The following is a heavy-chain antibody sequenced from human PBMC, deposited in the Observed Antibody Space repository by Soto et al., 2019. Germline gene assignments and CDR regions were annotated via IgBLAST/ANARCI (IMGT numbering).Heavy chain of an antibody. J-gene: IGHJ6*02. V-gene: IGHV4-30-2*01. Sequence: QLQLQESGSGLVKPSQTLSLTCTVSGGSINSGGYSWIWIRQPPGKGLEWIGYIYHTGNTFYNPSRQSRVTISVDQSKNQFSRSLGSVTAADTAMYYCARFERTLSTPFAYGMDVWGQGTTVTVSS. CDR1: GGSINSGGYS. CDR3: ARFERTLSTPFAYGMDV. D-gene: IGHD2-2*01. CDR2: IYHTGNT.